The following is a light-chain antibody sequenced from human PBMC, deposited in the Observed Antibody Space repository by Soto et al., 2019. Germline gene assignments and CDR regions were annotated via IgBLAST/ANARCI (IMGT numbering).Light chain of an antibody. CDR1: VLAKKY. J-gene: IGLJ2*01. CDR2: KDS. V-gene: IGLV3-27*01. CDR3: YSAADNVVV. Sequence: SYELTQPSSVSVSPGQTGRITCSGDVLAKKYARWFQQKPGQAPVLVIYKDSERPSGIPERFSGSSSGTTVTLTISGAQVEDEADYYCYSAADNVVVFGGGTKLTVL.